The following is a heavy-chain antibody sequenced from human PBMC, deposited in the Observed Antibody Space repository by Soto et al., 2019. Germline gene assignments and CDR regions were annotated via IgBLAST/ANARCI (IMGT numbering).Heavy chain of an antibody. CDR3: AKDQGVSGAYSYGYDY. CDR2: LSASGGST. CDR1: GFTFSSYA. V-gene: IGHV3-23*01. D-gene: IGHD5-18*01. Sequence: PGGSLRLSCAASGFTFSSYAMSWVRQAPGKGLEWVLALSASGGSTYYADSVKGRFAISRDNSKDTLYLQMNSLRAEDTAVYYCAKDQGVSGAYSYGYDYWGQGSLVTVSS. J-gene: IGHJ4*02.